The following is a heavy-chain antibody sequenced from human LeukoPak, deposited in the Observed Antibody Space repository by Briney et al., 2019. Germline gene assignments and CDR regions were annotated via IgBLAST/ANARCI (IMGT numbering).Heavy chain of an antibody. CDR3: ARGGITMVRGVIVPSSYFDY. J-gene: IGHJ4*02. CDR1: GFTFSSYG. D-gene: IGHD3-10*01. V-gene: IGHV3-21*01. CDR2: ISSSSSYI. Sequence: PGGSLRLSCAASGFTFSSYGMNWVRQAPGKGLEWVSSISSSSSYIYYADSVRGRFTISRDNAKNSLYLQMNSLRAEDTAVYYCARGGITMVRGVIVPSSYFDYWGQGTLVTVSS.